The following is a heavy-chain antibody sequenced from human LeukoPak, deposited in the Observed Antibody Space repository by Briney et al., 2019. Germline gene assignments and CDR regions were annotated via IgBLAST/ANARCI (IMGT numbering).Heavy chain of an antibody. Sequence: PSETLSLTCTVSGGSISSSSYYWGWIRQPPGKGLEWIGSIYYSGSTYYNPSLKSRVTISVDTYKNQFSLKLSSVTAADTAVYYCARLLLYSYDSSGYYHDAFDIWGLGTMVTVSS. CDR3: ARLLLYSYDSSGYYHDAFDI. V-gene: IGHV4-39*01. CDR2: IYYSGST. CDR1: GGSISSSSYY. D-gene: IGHD3-22*01. J-gene: IGHJ3*02.